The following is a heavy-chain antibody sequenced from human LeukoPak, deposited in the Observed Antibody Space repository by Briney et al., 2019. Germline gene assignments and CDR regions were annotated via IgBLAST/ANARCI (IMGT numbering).Heavy chain of an antibody. D-gene: IGHD5-24*01. CDR3: ARGGDGYNVHFDH. Sequence: SETLSLTCTASGGSISSYYWSWIRQPPGKGLEWIGYIYYSGSTNYNPSLKSRVTISVDTSKNQFSLKLSSVTAADTAVYYCARGGDGYNVHFDHWGQGTLVTVSS. CDR1: GGSISSYY. V-gene: IGHV4-59*01. J-gene: IGHJ4*02. CDR2: IYYSGST.